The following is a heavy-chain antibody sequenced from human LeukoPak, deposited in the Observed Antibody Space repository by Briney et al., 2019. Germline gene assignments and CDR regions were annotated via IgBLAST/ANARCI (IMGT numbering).Heavy chain of an antibody. CDR2: ISGSGGST. Sequence: GGSLRLSCAASGFTFSSYAMSWVRQAPGKGLEWVSAISGSGGSTYYADSVKGRFTISRDNSKNTLYLQMNSLRAEDTAVYYCAKDRPPYYYDSSGCFDYWGQGTLVTVSS. CDR1: GFTFSSYA. D-gene: IGHD3-22*01. J-gene: IGHJ4*02. CDR3: AKDRPPYYYDSSGCFDY. V-gene: IGHV3-23*01.